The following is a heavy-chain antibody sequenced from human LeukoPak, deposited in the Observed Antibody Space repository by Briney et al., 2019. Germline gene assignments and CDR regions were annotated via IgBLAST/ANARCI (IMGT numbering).Heavy chain of an antibody. V-gene: IGHV4-59*01. J-gene: IGHJ2*01. CDR3: ARDGRIAAHWYFDL. CDR2: IYYSGTT. D-gene: IGHD6-6*01. CDR1: GGSISSYY. Sequence: SETLSLTCTVSGGSISSYYWSWIRQPPGKGLEWIGYIYYSGTTNYNPSLKSRVTISVDTSKNQFSLKLSSVTAADTAVYYCARDGRIAAHWYFDLWGRGALVTVSS.